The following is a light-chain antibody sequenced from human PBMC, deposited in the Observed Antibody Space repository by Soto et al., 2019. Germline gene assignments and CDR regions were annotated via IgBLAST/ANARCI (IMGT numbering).Light chain of an antibody. J-gene: IGKJ4*01. V-gene: IGKV2-28*01. Sequence: EIVLTQSPLSLPVTPGEPASISCRSIQSLLRSNGNNYLDWFLQRPGQSPQLLICLGSHRASGVPDRCSGSGSGTDFTLKISRVEADDVGIYYCMQALQTPLTFGGGTKVEI. CDR3: MQALQTPLT. CDR1: QSLLRSNGNNY. CDR2: LGS.